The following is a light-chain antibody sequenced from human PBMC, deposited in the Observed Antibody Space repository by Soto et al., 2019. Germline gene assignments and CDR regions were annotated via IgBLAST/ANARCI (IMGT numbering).Light chain of an antibody. Sequence: EVVMTQSPATLSVSPGERVTSSCRASQSVTTNLAWYQHKPGQSPRLLIYGASSRATGIPDRFSGSGSGTDFTLTISGLEPEDFAVYYCQQYSSSPETFGQGTKVDI. CDR3: QQYSSSPET. V-gene: IGKV3-20*01. J-gene: IGKJ1*01. CDR1: QSVTTN. CDR2: GAS.